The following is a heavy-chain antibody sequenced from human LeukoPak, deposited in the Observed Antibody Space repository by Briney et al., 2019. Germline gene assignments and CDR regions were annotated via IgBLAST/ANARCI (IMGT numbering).Heavy chain of an antibody. Sequence: ASVKVSCKASGYTFTSSGISWVRQAPGQGLEWMGWISAYNGHTNYAQKLQGRVTMTTDTSTSTAYMELRSLRSDDTAVYYCAREAGNYVWGSYRYWFDPWGQGTLVTVSS. V-gene: IGHV1-18*01. D-gene: IGHD3-16*02. CDR1: GYTFTSSG. J-gene: IGHJ5*02. CDR3: AREAGNYVWGSYRYWFDP. CDR2: ISAYNGHT.